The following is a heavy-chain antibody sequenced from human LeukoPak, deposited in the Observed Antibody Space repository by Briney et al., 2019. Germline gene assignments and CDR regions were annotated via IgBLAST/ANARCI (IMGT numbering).Heavy chain of an antibody. CDR3: TTRVVTTNDF. Sequence: GGSLRLSCAASGFTFSSYEMNWVRQAPGKGLEWVGRILTTGESATTDYGTTDYAAPVKGRFTISRDDSKNTLYLQMNSLKTEDTAVYYCTTRVVTTNDFWGRGILVTVSS. V-gene: IGHV3-15*01. D-gene: IGHD2-21*02. CDR2: ILTTGESATTDYGTT. CDR1: GFTFSSYE. J-gene: IGHJ4*02.